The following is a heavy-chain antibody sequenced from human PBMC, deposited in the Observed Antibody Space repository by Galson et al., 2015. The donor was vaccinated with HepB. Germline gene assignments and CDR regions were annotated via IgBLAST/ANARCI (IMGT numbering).Heavy chain of an antibody. J-gene: IGHJ5*02. Sequence: SLRLSCAASGFTFSSYGMHWVRQAPGKGLEWVAVIWYDGSNKYYADSVKGRFTISRDNSKNTLYLQMNSLRAEDTAVYYCARGRLLKNWFDPWGQGTLVTVSS. CDR2: IWYDGSNK. D-gene: IGHD6-25*01. CDR3: ARGRLLKNWFDP. V-gene: IGHV3-33*01. CDR1: GFTFSSYG.